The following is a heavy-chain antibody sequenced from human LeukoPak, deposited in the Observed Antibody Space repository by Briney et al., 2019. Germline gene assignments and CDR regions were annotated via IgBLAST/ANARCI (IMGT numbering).Heavy chain of an antibody. D-gene: IGHD6-6*01. V-gene: IGHV3-30-3*01. Sequence: GGSLRLSCAASGFTFSSYAMRWVRQAPGKGLEWVAVISYDGSNKYYADSVKGRFTISRDNSKNTLYLQMNSLRAEDTAVYYCARGLRPRSIAALVNYWGQGTLVTVSS. CDR2: ISYDGSNK. CDR3: ARGLRPRSIAALVNY. J-gene: IGHJ4*02. CDR1: GFTFSSYA.